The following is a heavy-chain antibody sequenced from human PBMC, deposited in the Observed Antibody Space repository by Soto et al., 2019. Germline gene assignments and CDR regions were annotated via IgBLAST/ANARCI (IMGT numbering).Heavy chain of an antibody. Sequence: GGSLRLSCAASGFTFSSYAMSWVRQAPGKGLEWVSAISGSGGSTYYADSVKGRFTISRDNSKNTLYLQMNSLRAEDTAVYYCAKDIEYYDILTGSLPSYYYYGMDVWGQGTTVTVSS. CDR2: ISGSGGST. CDR1: GFTFSSYA. D-gene: IGHD3-9*01. CDR3: AKDIEYYDILTGSLPSYYYYGMDV. V-gene: IGHV3-23*01. J-gene: IGHJ6*02.